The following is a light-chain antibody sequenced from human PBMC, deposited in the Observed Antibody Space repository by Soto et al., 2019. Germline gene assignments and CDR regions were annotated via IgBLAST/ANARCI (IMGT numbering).Light chain of an antibody. Sequence: IQLTQSPSSLSASVGDRVTITCRASQGIGTYLAWYQQEPGKAPKLLIYAASTLQSGVPSRFSGSGSGTDFTLTITSLQPEDSATYYCQQLNGFPITFGQGTRLEIK. V-gene: IGKV1-9*01. CDR3: QQLNGFPIT. J-gene: IGKJ5*01. CDR2: AAS. CDR1: QGIGTY.